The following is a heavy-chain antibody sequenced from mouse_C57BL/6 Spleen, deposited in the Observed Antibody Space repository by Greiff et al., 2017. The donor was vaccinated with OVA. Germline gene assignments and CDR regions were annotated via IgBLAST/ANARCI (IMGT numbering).Heavy chain of an antibody. D-gene: IGHD2-4*01. CDR1: GFTFSNYW. Sequence: EVQLVESGGGLVQPGGSMKLSCVASGFTFSNYWMNWVRQSPEKGLEWVAQIRLKSDNYATNYAESVKGRFTISRDDSKSSVYLQMNNLRAEDTGIYYCTIYDYDVAYWGQGTLVTVSA. CDR2: IRLKSDNYAT. J-gene: IGHJ3*01. CDR3: TIYDYDVAY. V-gene: IGHV6-3*01.